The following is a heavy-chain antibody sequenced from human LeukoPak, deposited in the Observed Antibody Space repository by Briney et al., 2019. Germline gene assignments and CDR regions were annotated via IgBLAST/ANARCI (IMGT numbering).Heavy chain of an antibody. V-gene: IGHV3-66*01. CDR2: IYSGGST. CDR3: ARAPRYGAYDS. J-gene: IGHJ5*01. D-gene: IGHD4-17*01. Sequence: GGSLRLSCAGSGFTVRSSYMSWVRQAPGKGLGWVSVIYSGGSTYYADSVKGRFTISRDISKNTLYLQMNSLRAEDTAVYYCARAPRYGAYDSWGQGTLVTVSS. CDR1: GFTVRSSY.